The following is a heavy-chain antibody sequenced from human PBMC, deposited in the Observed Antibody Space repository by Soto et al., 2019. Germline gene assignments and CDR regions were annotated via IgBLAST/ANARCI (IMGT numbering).Heavy chain of an antibody. Sequence: QVQLVQSGAEVKKPGASVKVSCKASGYTFTSYAMHWVRQAPGQRLEWMVWINAGNGNTKYSQKFQGRVTISRDTSASTAYMELSSLRSEDTAVYYCAILVGATTDYYYGMDVWGQGTTVTVSS. CDR1: GYTFTSYA. J-gene: IGHJ6*02. D-gene: IGHD1-26*01. CDR2: INAGNGNT. CDR3: AILVGATTDYYYGMDV. V-gene: IGHV1-3*01.